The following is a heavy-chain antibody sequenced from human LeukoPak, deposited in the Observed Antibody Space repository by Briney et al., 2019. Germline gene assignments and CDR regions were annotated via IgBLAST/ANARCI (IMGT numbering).Heavy chain of an antibody. CDR1: GFTFDDYA. CDR2: ISWNSGSI. CDR3: ARDPQYSYDDTGTFDS. D-gene: IGHD3-22*01. J-gene: IGHJ4*02. V-gene: IGHV3-9*01. Sequence: GGSLRLSCAASGFTFDDYAMHWVRQAPGKGLEWVSGISWNSGSIGYADSVKGRFTISRDNAKNSLYLRMDALRVEDTAIYYCARDPQYSYDDTGTFDSWGQGTLVTVS.